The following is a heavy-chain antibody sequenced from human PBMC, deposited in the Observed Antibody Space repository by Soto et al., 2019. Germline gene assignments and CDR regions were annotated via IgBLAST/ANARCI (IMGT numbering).Heavy chain of an antibody. Sequence: SQTLCLSCAVYGGTFSGYYWSWIRQPPGKGLEWIGEINHSGSTNYNPSLKSRVTISVDTSKNQFSLKLSSVTAADTAVYYCARGPWGWYFDYWGQGTLVTVSS. V-gene: IGHV4-34*01. CDR2: INHSGST. J-gene: IGHJ4*02. CDR1: GGTFSGYY. CDR3: ARGPWGWYFDY. D-gene: IGHD6-19*01.